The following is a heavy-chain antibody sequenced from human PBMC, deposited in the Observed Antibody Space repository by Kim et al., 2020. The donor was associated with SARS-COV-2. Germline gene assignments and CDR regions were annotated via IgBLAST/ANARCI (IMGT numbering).Heavy chain of an antibody. CDR1: GGSISSSSYY. Sequence: SETLSLTCTVSGGSISSSSYYWGWIRQPPGKGLEWIGSIYYSGSTYYNPSLKSRVTISVDTSKNQFSLKLSSVTAADTAVYYCARGGPGLDITIFGVVILPKNMDYYGMDVWGQGTTVTVSS. V-gene: IGHV4-39*01. D-gene: IGHD3-3*01. CDR3: ARGGPGLDITIFGVVILPKNMDYYGMDV. CDR2: IYYSGST. J-gene: IGHJ6*02.